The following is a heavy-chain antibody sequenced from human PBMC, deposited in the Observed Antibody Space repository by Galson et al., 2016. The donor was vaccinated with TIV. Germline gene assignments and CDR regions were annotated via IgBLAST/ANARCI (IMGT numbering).Heavy chain of an antibody. V-gene: IGHV3-7*01. CDR3: AQWLGTSNS. CDR1: RSTFSSSW. Sequence: SLRLSCADSRSTFSSSWMNWVRQAPGKGLEWVANINGDGTEIKYVDSVKGRFTTSRDNAKNSLYLQMSNLRVEDTAIYSCAQWLGTSNSWGQGTLVTVSS. J-gene: IGHJ4*02. D-gene: IGHD6-19*01. CDR2: INGDGTEI.